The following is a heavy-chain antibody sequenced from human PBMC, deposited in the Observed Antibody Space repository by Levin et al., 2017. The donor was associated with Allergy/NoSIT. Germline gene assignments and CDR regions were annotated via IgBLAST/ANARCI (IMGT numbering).Heavy chain of an antibody. D-gene: IGHD2-2*01. CDR3: ARFVVTPVSYFYMDV. CDR1: GYTFKNYG. V-gene: IGHV1-18*01. Sequence: ASVKVSCKASGYTFKNYGISWVRQAPGQGLEWMGWISTHNGNTNYAQSFQGRVTMTTGTSTSTADMELRSLISDDTAVYYCARFVVTPVSYFYMDVWGKGTTVTVSS. J-gene: IGHJ6*03. CDR2: ISTHNGNT.